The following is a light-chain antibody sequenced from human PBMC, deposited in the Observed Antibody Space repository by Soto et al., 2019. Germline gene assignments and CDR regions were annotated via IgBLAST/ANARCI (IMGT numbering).Light chain of an antibody. CDR3: AAWDDSRSGVV. V-gene: IGLV1-47*01. Sequence: QSVLTQPPSASGTPGQTVTISSSGSSSNIGTNYVSWYQQLPGTAPKLLIYGNNQRPSGVPDRFSGSRSGTSASLAISGLRSEDEADYYCAAWDDSRSGVVFGGGTKLTVL. CDR2: GNN. CDR1: SSNIGTNY. J-gene: IGLJ3*02.